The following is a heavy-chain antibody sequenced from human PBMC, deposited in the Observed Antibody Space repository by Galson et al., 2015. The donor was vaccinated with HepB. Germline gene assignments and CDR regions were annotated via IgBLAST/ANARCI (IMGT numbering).Heavy chain of an antibody. CDR3: AKANPSGYFSDSSGYYYLDY. V-gene: IGHV3-30-3*01. D-gene: IGHD3-22*01. CDR2: ISYDGSNK. J-gene: IGHJ4*02. Sequence: SLRLSCAASGFTFSSYAMHWVRQAPGKGLEWVAVISYDGSNKYYADSVKGRFTISRDNSKNTLYLQMNSLRAEDTAVYYCAKANPSGYFSDSSGYYYLDYWGQGTLVTVSS. CDR1: GFTFSSYA.